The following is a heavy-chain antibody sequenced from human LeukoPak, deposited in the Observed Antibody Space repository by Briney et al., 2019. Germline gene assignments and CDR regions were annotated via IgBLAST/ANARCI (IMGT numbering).Heavy chain of an antibody. CDR2: IIPIFGTA. J-gene: IGHJ6*03. V-gene: IGHV1-69*13. Sequence: ASVKVSCKASGGTFSSYAISWVRQAPGQGLEWMGGIIPIFGTANYAQKFQGRVTITADESTSTAYMELSSLRSEDTAVYYCAKDGSHRRLQYYYYYMDVWGKGTTVTVS. D-gene: IGHD5-24*01. CDR1: GGTFSSYA. CDR3: AKDGSHRRLQYYYYYMDV.